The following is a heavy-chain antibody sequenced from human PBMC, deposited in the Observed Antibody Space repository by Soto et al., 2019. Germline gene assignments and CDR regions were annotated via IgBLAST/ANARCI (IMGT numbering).Heavy chain of an antibody. D-gene: IGHD6-6*01. CDR2: ISSSSSYI. CDR1: GFTFSSYS. CDR3: ARDSSSSASVWFDP. J-gene: IGHJ5*02. V-gene: IGHV3-21*01. Sequence: GGSLRLSCAASGFTFSSYSMNWVRQAPGKGLEWVSSISSSSSYIYYADSVKGRFTISRDNAKNSLYLQMNSLRAEDTAVYYCARDSSSSASVWFDPWGQGTLVTVSS.